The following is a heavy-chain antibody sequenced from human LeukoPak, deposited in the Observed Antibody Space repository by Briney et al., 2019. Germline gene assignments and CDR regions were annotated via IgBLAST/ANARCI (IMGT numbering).Heavy chain of an antibody. Sequence: PSETLSLTCTVSGASIISDTYYWGWIRQPPGKGLEWIGSIYYSGSTYYSPSLKSRVTMSVDTSTNQCSLKLISVTAADTALYYCARNFYASSGYYLDDFYFDFWGQGTLVTVSS. D-gene: IGHD3-22*01. CDR3: ARNFYASSGYYLDDFYFDF. V-gene: IGHV4-39*07. J-gene: IGHJ4*02. CDR2: IYYSGST. CDR1: GASIISDTYY.